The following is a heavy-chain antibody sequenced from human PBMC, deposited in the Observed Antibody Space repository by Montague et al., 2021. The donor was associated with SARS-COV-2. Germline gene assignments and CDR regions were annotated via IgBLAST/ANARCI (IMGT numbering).Heavy chain of an antibody. CDR1: GFTFSSYS. Sequence: SLRLSCAASGFTFSSYSMNWVRQAPGKGLEWVSSISSSGSYIYYADSVKGRFTISRDNAKNSLYLQMNSLRAEDTAVYYCARDPGYYYDSSGLIDYWGQGTLVTVSS. D-gene: IGHD3-22*01. CDR3: ARDPGYYYDSSGLIDY. CDR2: ISSSGSYI. V-gene: IGHV3-21*01. J-gene: IGHJ4*02.